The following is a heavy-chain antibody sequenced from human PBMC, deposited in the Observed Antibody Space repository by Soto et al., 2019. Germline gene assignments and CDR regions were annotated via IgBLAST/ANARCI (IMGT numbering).Heavy chain of an antibody. Sequence: QVQLVQSGAEVKKPGSSVKVSCKASGGTFSSYAISWVRQAPGQGLELMGGSIPIFGTANYAQKFQGRVTITADESTRKGYMELSRLRSEDTAVYYCARDGDLAVAGNNWFDPWGQGTLVTVSS. D-gene: IGHD6-19*01. CDR3: ARDGDLAVAGNNWFDP. CDR1: GGTFSSYA. V-gene: IGHV1-69*01. CDR2: SIPIFGTA. J-gene: IGHJ5*02.